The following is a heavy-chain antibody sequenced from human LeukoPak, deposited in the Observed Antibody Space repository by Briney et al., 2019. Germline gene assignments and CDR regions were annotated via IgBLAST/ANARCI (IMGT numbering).Heavy chain of an antibody. CDR1: GYTLIGHY. V-gene: IGHV1-2*02. J-gene: IGHJ4*02. D-gene: IGHD5-24*01. Sequence: GASVKVSCKASGYTLIGHYIHWVRQAPGQGPEWMGWTNPNSGGTNCAQKFQDRVTMTRDTSISTAYIELSSLRSDDTAVYYCTRGWLQTRFDYWGQGTLVTVSS. CDR2: TNPNSGGT. CDR3: TRGWLQTRFDY.